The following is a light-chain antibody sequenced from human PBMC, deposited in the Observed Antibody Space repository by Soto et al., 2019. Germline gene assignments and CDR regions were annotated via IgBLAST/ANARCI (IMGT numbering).Light chain of an antibody. CDR1: QSIGNY. CDR2: AVS. V-gene: IGKV1-39*01. J-gene: IGKJ5*01. Sequence: DIQMTLSPSSLSASVGDRVTITCRASQSIGNYLNWYQQKPGKAPKLLIYAVSNLQSGVPSRFRGGGSGTDFTLTISSLQPEDFATFFCQQTYSIPLTFGQGTRLEIK. CDR3: QQTYSIPLT.